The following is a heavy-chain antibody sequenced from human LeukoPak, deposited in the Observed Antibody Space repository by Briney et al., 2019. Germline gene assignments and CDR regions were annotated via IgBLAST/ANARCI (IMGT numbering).Heavy chain of an antibody. J-gene: IGHJ3*02. CDR2: ISSSGST. Sequence: PSETLSLTCTVSGDSISSGDYYRSWIRQPAGKGLEWIGRISSSGSTNYNPSLKSRFTISVDTSKNQFSLKLSSVTAADTAVYFCARGPYSYDSSGAFDIWGQGTMVTVSS. D-gene: IGHD3-22*01. V-gene: IGHV4-61*02. CDR3: ARGPYSYDSSGAFDI. CDR1: GDSISSGDYY.